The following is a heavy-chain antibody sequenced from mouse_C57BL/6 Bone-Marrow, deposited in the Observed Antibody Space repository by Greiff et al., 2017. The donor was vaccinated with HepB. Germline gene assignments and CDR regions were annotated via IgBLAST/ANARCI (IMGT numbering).Heavy chain of an antibody. CDR1: GYAFTNYL. V-gene: IGHV1-54*01. CDR3: ARDGNYPYFDY. CDR2: INPGSGGT. J-gene: IGHJ2*01. D-gene: IGHD2-1*01. Sequence: VQLQQSGAELVRPGTSVKVSCKASGYAFTNYLIEWVKQRPGQGLEWIGVINPGSGGTNYNEKFKGKATLTADNSSSTAYMQLSSLTSEDSAVYFCARDGNYPYFDYWGQGTTLTVSS.